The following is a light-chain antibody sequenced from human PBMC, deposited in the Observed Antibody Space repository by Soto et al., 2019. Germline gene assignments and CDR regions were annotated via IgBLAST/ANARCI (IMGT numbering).Light chain of an antibody. V-gene: IGLV2-14*01. CDR3: TSYRSGSTPVV. CDR2: EVT. Sequence: QSALTQPASVSGSPGQSITISCTGTSSDVGRYNYVSWYQHHPGKAPKLMIYEVTNRPSGVSNRFSGSKSGNTASLTISGLQVEDEADYYCTSYRSGSTPVVFGGGTKLTVL. CDR1: SSDVGRYNY. J-gene: IGLJ2*01.